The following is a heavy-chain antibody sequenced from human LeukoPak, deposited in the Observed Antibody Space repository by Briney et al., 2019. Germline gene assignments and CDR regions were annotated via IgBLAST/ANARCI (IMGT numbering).Heavy chain of an antibody. CDR1: GASISSYY. D-gene: IGHD3-22*01. CDR2: ISYSGST. V-gene: IGHV4-59*01. CDR3: ASHATTSGYFPFDY. J-gene: IGHJ4*01. Sequence: PSATLSLTCTVSGASISSYYWSWIRQPPGKGLEWIGYISYSGSTKYNPSLKSRVTISVDTSTNQFSLKLSSVTAADTAVYYCASHATTSGYFPFDYWGHGTLVTVSS.